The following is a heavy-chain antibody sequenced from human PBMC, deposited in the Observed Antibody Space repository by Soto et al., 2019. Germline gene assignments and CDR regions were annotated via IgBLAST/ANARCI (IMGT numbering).Heavy chain of an antibody. J-gene: IGHJ6*02. D-gene: IGHD1-1*01. Sequence: GGSLRLSCAASGFTFSSYAMSWVRQAPGKGLEWVSAISGSGGSTYYADSVKGRFTISRDNSKNTLYLQMNSLRAEDKAVYYCAKDLKWNGNYYYGMDVWGQGTTVTVSS. CDR1: GFTFSSYA. CDR2: ISGSGGST. V-gene: IGHV3-23*01. CDR3: AKDLKWNGNYYYGMDV.